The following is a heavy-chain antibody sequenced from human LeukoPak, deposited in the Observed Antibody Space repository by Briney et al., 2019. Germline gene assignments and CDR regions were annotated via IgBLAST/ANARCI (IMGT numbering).Heavy chain of an antibody. CDR1: GFTFSSYS. J-gene: IGHJ4*02. V-gene: IGHV3-21*01. D-gene: IGHD5-18*01. CDR3: ARELQQLWRPIDY. Sequence: GGSLRLSCAASGFTFSSYSMNRVRQAPGKGLEWVSSIDSSGGYMFYADSVKGRFTISRDNAKNSLYLQMNSLRAEDTAVYYCARELQQLWRPIDYWGQGTLVTVSS. CDR2: IDSSGGYM.